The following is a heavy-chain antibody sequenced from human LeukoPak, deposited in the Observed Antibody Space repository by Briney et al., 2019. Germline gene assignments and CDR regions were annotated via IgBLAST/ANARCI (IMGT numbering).Heavy chain of an antibody. CDR3: ARGLGATCFDS. CDR1: GFTFRSYW. J-gene: IGHJ4*02. V-gene: IGHV3-74*01. CDR2: INSDGSST. D-gene: IGHD1-26*01. Sequence: GGSLRLSCAASGFTFRSYWMHWVRQAPGKGLVWVSRINSDGSSTTYADFVKGRFTISRDNAKNTLYLQMNSLRAEDTAVYYCARGLGATCFDSWGQGTLVTVSS.